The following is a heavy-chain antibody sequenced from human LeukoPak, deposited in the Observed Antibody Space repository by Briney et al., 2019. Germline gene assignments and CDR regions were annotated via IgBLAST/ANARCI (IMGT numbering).Heavy chain of an antibody. CDR3: ARAGSYRTFDY. CDR1: GFTFRSYS. Sequence: GGSLRLSCAASGFTFRSYSMNWVRQAPGKGLEWVSSMSVNSGLIYYADSVKGRFTISRDNSKNTLYLQMNSLRAEDTAVYYCARAGSYRTFDYWGQGTLVTVSS. J-gene: IGHJ4*02. D-gene: IGHD1-26*01. CDR2: MSVNSGLI. V-gene: IGHV3-21*01.